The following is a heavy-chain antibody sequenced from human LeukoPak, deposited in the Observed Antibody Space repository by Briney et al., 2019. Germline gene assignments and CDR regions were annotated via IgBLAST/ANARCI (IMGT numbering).Heavy chain of an antibody. J-gene: IGHJ3*02. CDR1: GGSISSYY. Sequence: SETLSLTCTVPGGSISSYYWSWIRQPPGKGLEWIGYIYHSGSTYYNPSLKSRVTISVDRSKNQFSLKLSSVTAADTAVYYCARDKGAFDIWGQGTMVTVSS. CDR3: ARDKGAFDI. V-gene: IGHV4-59*12. CDR2: IYHSGST.